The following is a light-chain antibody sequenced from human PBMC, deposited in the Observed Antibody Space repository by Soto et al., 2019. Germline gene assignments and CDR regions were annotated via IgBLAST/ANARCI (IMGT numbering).Light chain of an antibody. CDR1: SSDVGAYNC. CDR2: DVS. V-gene: IGLV2-14*01. CDR3: SSYTSSGNYV. Sequence: QSVLTQPASVSGSPGQSIAISCTGTSSDVGAYNCVSWYQLHPGKAPKLMIYDVSNRPSGVSNRFSGSKSGNTASLTISGLQAEDEGDYHCSSYTSSGNYVFATGTKLTVL. J-gene: IGLJ1*01.